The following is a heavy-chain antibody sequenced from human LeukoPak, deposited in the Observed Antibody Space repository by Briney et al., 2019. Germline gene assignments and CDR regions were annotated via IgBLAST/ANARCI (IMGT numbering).Heavy chain of an antibody. CDR3: ARGGRYFDWLLLRY. Sequence: GGSLRLSCAASGFTFSSYWMSWVRQAPGKGLEWVANIKQDGSEKYYVDSVKGRFTISRDNAKNSLYLQMNSLRAEDTAVYYCARGGRYFDWLLLRYWGQGTLVTVSS. D-gene: IGHD3-9*01. CDR1: GFTFSSYW. CDR2: IKQDGSEK. J-gene: IGHJ4*02. V-gene: IGHV3-7*01.